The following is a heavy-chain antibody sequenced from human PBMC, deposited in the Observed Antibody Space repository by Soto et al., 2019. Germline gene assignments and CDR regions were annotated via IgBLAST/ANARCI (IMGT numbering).Heavy chain of an antibody. Sequence: PGGSLRLSCAASGFTVSSNYMSWVRQAPGKGLEWVSVIYSGGSTYYADSVKGRFTISRDNSKNTLYLQMNSLRAEDTAVYYCARDRGDYDGYDYYYYMDVWGKGTTVTVSS. V-gene: IGHV3-66*01. CDR1: GFTVSSNY. CDR2: IYSGGST. CDR3: ARDRGDYDGYDYYYYMDV. J-gene: IGHJ6*03. D-gene: IGHD4-17*01.